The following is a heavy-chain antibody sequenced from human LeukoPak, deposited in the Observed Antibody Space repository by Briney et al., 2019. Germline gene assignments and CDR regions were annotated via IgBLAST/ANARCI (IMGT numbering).Heavy chain of an antibody. CDR2: IYYSGST. Sequence: SQTLSLTCTVSGGSISSGGYYWSWIRQPPGRGLEWIGYIYYSGSTYYNPSLKSRVIISADTSKNQFSLNLSFVTAADTAVYYCARLPGLFHAFDIWGQGTMVTVSS. J-gene: IGHJ3*02. V-gene: IGHV4-30-4*01. D-gene: IGHD2-21*01. CDR1: GGSISSGGYY. CDR3: ARLPGLFHAFDI.